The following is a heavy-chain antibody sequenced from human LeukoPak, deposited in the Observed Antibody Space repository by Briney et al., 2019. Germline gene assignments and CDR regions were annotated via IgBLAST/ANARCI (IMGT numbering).Heavy chain of an antibody. CDR3: ARVRITMVRGVEDAFDI. CDR2: IYYSGST. CDR1: GGSISSYY. Sequence: PSETLSLTCTVSGGSISSYYWSWIRQPPGKGLEWIGYIYYSGSTNYNPSLKSRVTISVDTSKNQFSLKLSSVTAADTAVYYCARVRITMVRGVEDAFDIWGQGTMVTVSS. D-gene: IGHD3-10*01. V-gene: IGHV4-59*12. J-gene: IGHJ3*02.